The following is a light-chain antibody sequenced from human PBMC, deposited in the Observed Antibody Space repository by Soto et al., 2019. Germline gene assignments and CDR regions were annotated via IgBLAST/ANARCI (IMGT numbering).Light chain of an antibody. CDR2: ATS. Sequence: DIQLTQSPSSLSASVGDRVTITCRASQSISSYLNWYQQRPGKAPNLLIYATSSFRTGVPSRFRGSRSGADFTLTISNLQPEDFATYYCQQSYSTPPTTFGQGTRLQIK. CDR3: QQSYSTPPTT. J-gene: IGKJ5*01. V-gene: IGKV1-39*01. CDR1: QSISSY.